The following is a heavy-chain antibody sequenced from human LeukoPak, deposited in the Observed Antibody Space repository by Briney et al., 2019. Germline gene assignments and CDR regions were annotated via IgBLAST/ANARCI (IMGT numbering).Heavy chain of an antibody. D-gene: IGHD3-22*01. CDR1: GYTFTNYA. CDR2: INAANGYA. V-gene: IGHV1-3*03. J-gene: IGHJ4*02. Sequence: ASVKVSCKASGYTFTNYAMHWVRQAPGQRPEWLGWINAANGYAKYSQELQGRVTMTRDMSTSTVYMELSSLRSEDTAVYYCARDLDDSSGSDYWGQGTLVTVSS. CDR3: ARDLDDSSGSDY.